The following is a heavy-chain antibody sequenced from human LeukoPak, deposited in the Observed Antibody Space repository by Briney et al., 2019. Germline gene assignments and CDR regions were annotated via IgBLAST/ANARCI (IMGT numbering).Heavy chain of an antibody. CDR1: GGSFTKFW. J-gene: IGHJ5*02. CDR3: ARQGSYYDNWFDP. D-gene: IGHD1-26*01. CDR2: IYPADSDT. V-gene: IGHV5-51*01. Sequence: GESLKISCEGSGGSFTKFWIGWVRPLPGKGLELMGIIYPADSDTRYSPSFQGQVTISADKSISTAYLQWSSLKASDTAMYYCARQGSYYDNWFDPWGQGTLVTVSS.